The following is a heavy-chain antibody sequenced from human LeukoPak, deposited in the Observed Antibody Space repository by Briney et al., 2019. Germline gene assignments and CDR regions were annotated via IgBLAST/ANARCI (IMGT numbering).Heavy chain of an antibody. Sequence: PGGSLRLSCAASGFTFSSYAMSWVRQAPGRGLEWVSAISGSGASTYYGDSVKGRFTIARDNSKNTLFLQMNSLRAEDTAVYYSAKDLTYGGADYWGQGTLVTVSS. CDR2: ISGSGAST. CDR3: AKDLTYGGADY. J-gene: IGHJ4*02. D-gene: IGHD4-23*01. V-gene: IGHV3-23*01. CDR1: GFTFSSYA.